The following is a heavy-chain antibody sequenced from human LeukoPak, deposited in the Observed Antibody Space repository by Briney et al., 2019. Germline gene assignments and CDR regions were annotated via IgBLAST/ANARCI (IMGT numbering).Heavy chain of an antibody. D-gene: IGHD2-15*01. Sequence: ASVKVSCEASGYSFTDYYMHWVRQAPGQGLEWMGWINPNSGGTTYAQKFQGRVTMTRDTSISTAYMELNSLRSDDTAVYFCVRENLLYCSGGTCYWFDPWGQGSRVTVSS. CDR1: GYSFTDYY. J-gene: IGHJ5*02. CDR3: VRENLLYCSGGTCYWFDP. CDR2: INPNSGGT. V-gene: IGHV1-2*02.